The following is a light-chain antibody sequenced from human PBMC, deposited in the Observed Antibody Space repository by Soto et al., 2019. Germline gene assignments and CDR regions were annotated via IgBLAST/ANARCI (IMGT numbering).Light chain of an antibody. V-gene: IGKV3-11*01. CDR1: QSVSTN. CDR2: DAS. J-gene: IGKJ5*01. Sequence: EIVLTQSPGTLSLFPGERATLSCRASQSVSTNLAWYQQKPGQAPRLLIYDASNRATGIPARFSGRGSGTDFTLTISSLEPEDFAVYYCQQRSSWPPVTFGQGTRLEIK. CDR3: QQRSSWPPVT.